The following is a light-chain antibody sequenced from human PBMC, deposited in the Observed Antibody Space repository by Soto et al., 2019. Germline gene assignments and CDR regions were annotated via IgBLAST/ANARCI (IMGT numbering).Light chain of an antibody. Sequence: QSALTQPPSASGSPGQSVTISFTGTSSDVGGYNYVSWYQHHPGKAPKLIIYEVSKRPSGVPDRFSGSKSGNTAALTVSGLQAEDEADYYCSSYVGTNSYVFGTGTKLTVL. CDR1: SSDVGGYNY. CDR2: EVS. CDR3: SSYVGTNSYV. J-gene: IGLJ1*01. V-gene: IGLV2-8*01.